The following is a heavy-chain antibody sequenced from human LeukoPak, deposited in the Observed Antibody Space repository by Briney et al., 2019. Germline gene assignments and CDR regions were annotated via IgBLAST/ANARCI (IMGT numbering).Heavy chain of an antibody. D-gene: IGHD3-9*01. CDR2: ISYDGSNK. J-gene: IGHJ4*02. CDR3: ARDPYDILTGYYPSDYFDY. Sequence: GGSLRLSCAASGFTFSSYGMHWVRQAPGKGLEWVAVISYDGSNKYYADSVKGRFTISRDNSKNTLYLQMNSLRAEDTAVYYCARDPYDILTGYYPSDYFDYWGQGTLVTVSS. CDR1: GFTFSSYG. V-gene: IGHV3-30*03.